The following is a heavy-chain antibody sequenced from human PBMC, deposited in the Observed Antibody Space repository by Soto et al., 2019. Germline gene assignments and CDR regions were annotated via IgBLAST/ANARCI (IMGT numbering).Heavy chain of an antibody. CDR1: GFTFSSYS. D-gene: IGHD3-22*01. CDR2: ISSSSSYI. J-gene: IGHJ4*02. CDR3: ARDVPYYYDSSGYYFDY. Sequence: EVQLVESGGGLVKPGGSLRLSCAASGFTFSSYSMNWVRHAPGKGLEWVSSISSSSSYIYYADSVKGRFTISRDNAKNSLYLQMNSLRDEDTAVYYCARDVPYYYDSSGYYFDYGGQGTMVTVSS. V-gene: IGHV3-21*01.